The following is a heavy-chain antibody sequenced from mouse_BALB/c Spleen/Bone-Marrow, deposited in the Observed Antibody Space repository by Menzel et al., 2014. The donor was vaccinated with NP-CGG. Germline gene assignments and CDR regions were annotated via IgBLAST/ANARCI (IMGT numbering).Heavy chain of an antibody. CDR2: ISSGSSTI. D-gene: IGHD1-1*01. CDR3: ARSGSSSGYFDY. J-gene: IGHJ2*01. V-gene: IGHV5-17*02. Sequence: EVMLVESGGGLVQPGGSRKLSSAASGFTFSSFGMHWVRQAPEKGLEWVAYISSGSSTIYYADTVMGRFTISRDNPKDTLFLQMTSLRSEDTAMYYCARSGSSSGYFDYWGQGTTLTVSS. CDR1: GFTFSSFG.